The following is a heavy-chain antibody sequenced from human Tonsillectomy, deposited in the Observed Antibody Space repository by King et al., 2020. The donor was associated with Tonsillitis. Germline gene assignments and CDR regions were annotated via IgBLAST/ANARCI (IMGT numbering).Heavy chain of an antibody. J-gene: IGHJ4*02. Sequence: ITLKESGPTLVKPTQTLTLTCTFSGFSLSTSGVGVGWIRQPPGKALEWLALIYWDDDKRYSPSLRSRLTIPKDTSKNQVVLAMNNVDPVDTATYSCAHSRSSSGYVRGDYFDYWGQGTLVTVSS. CDR3: AHSRSSSGYVRGDYFDY. V-gene: IGHV2-5*02. CDR2: IYWDDDK. D-gene: IGHD6-13*01. CDR1: GFSLSTSGVG.